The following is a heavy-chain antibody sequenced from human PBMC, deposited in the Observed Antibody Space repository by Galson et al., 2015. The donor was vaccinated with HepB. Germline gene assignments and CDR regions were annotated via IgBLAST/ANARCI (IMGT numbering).Heavy chain of an antibody. J-gene: IGHJ6*02. D-gene: IGHD2-21*02. Sequence: SVKVSCKASGYTFSDYYTQWVRQAPGQGLEWMGWIHPNSGGTNYAQKFQGRVTLTWDRSISTAYMEVSRLRYDDTAVYYCARTGTCGGDCYSMFPGTLHSAMDVWGQGTTVTVS. V-gene: IGHV1-2*02. CDR1: GYTFSDYY. CDR3: ARTGTCGGDCYSMFPGTLHSAMDV. CDR2: IHPNSGGT.